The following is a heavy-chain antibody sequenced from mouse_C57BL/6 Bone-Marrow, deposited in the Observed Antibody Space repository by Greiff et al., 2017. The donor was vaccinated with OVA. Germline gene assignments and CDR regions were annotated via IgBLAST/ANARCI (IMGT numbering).Heavy chain of an antibody. CDR2: INPSTGGT. J-gene: IGHJ3*01. CDR3: ARSPYGYDGAWFAY. D-gene: IGHD2-2*01. CDR1: GYSFTGYY. Sequence: DVKLQESGPELVKPGASVKISCKASGYSFTGYYMNWVKQSPEKSLEWIGEINPSTGGTTYNQKFKAKATLTVDKSSSTAYMQLKSLTSEDSAVYYCARSPYGYDGAWFAYWGQGTLVTVSA. V-gene: IGHV1-42*01.